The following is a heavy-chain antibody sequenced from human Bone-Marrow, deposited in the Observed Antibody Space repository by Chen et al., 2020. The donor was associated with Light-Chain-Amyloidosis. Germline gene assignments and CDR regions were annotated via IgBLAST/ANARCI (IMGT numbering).Heavy chain of an antibody. J-gene: IGHJ4*02. V-gene: IGHV3-48*03. Sequence: LVESGGGLVQPGGSLRLSCAASGFTFSSYEMNWVRQAPGKGLEWVSYISRSGSTIYYADSVKGRFTISRDNAKNSLYLQMNSLXXXXTAVYYCARAKTGYSSGWLMGVVPDYWGQGTLVTVSS. CDR2: ISRSGSTI. CDR1: GFTFSSYE. CDR3: ARAKTGYSSGWLMGVVPDY. D-gene: IGHD6-19*01.